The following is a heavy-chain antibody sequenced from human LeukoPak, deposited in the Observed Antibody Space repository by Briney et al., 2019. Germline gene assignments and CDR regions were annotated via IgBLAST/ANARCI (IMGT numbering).Heavy chain of an antibody. J-gene: IGHJ4*02. CDR3: ARGRGDYFDSSGYFFDY. D-gene: IGHD3-22*01. CDR1: GGSINNYY. Sequence: PSETLSLTCTVSGGSINNYYWIWIRQSPGKGLEWIAYIYYSGSTNYNPSLESRVTISVDTSNNQFSLKLSSVTAADTAMYFCARGRGDYFDSSGYFFDYWGQGTLVTISS. V-gene: IGHV4-59*01. CDR2: IYYSGST.